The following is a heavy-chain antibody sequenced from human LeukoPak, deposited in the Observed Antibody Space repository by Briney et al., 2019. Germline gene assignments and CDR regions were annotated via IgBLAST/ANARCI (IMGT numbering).Heavy chain of an antibody. CDR2: ISSSGSTI. V-gene: IGHV3-11*01. CDR1: GFTFSDYY. J-gene: IGHJ4*02. CDR3: ARVVLYYDYIWGSYRSPYFDY. D-gene: IGHD3-16*02. Sequence: GGSLRLSCAASGFTFSDYYMSWIRQAPGKGLEWVSYISSSGSTIYYADSVKGRFTISRDNAKNSLYLQMNSLRAEDTDVYYCARVVLYYDYIWGSYRSPYFDYWGQGTLVTVSS.